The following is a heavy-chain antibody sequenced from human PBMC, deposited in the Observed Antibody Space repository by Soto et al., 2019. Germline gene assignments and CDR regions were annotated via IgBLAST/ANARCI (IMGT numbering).Heavy chain of an antibody. CDR2: INPSGGST. CDR1: GYTFTSYY. D-gene: IGHD3-22*01. J-gene: IGHJ6*02. CDR3: AREVINMIVVVLPPGYGMDV. Sequence: ASVKVSCKASGYTFTSYYMHWVRQAPGQGLEWMGIINPSGGSTSYAQKFQGRVTMTRDTSTSTVYMELSSLRSEDTAVYYCAREVINMIVVVLPPGYGMDVWGQGTKVTVSS. V-gene: IGHV1-46*01.